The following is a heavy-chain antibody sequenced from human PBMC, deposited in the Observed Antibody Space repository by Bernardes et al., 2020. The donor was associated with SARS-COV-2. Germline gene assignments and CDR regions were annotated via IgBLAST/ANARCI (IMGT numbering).Heavy chain of an antibody. CDR3: ARDQRYFDWLPHLFDP. CDR2: IKQDGSEK. V-gene: IGHV3-7*01. CDR1: GFIFSSYC. Sequence: GGSLRLSCAASGFIFSSYCMSWVRQGPGKGLEWVANIKQDGSEKYYVDSVKGRFTISRDNAKNSLYLQMNSLRAEDTAVYYCARDQRYFDWLPHLFDPWGQGTLVTVSS. J-gene: IGHJ5*02. D-gene: IGHD3-9*01.